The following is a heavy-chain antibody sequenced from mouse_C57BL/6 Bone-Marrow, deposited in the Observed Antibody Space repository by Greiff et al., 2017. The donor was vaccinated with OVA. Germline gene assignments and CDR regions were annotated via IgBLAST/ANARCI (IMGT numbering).Heavy chain of an antibody. Sequence: EVMLVESGGGLVQPGGSLKLSCAASGFTFSDYYMYWVRQTPEKRLEWVAYISNGGGSTYYPDTVKGRFTISRDNAKNTLYLQMSRLKSEDTAMYYCARQLRPLYFDYWGQGTTLTVSS. CDR3: ARQLRPLYFDY. D-gene: IGHD3-2*02. J-gene: IGHJ2*01. CDR1: GFTFSDYY. CDR2: ISNGGGST. V-gene: IGHV5-12*01.